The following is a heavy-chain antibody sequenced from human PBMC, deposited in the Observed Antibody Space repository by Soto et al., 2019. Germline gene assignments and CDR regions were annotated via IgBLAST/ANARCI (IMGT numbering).Heavy chain of an antibody. CDR1: GYTFTSYG. CDR2: ISAYNGNT. V-gene: IGHV1-18*01. CDR3: ARDFLGSYDFWSGYQPYYYYGMDV. Sequence: GASVEVSCKXSGYTFTSYGISWVRQAPGQGLEWMGWISAYNGNTNYAQKLQGRVTMTTDTSTSTAYMELRSLRSDDTAVYYCARDFLGSYDFWSGYQPYYYYGMDVWGQGTTVTVSS. D-gene: IGHD3-3*01. J-gene: IGHJ6*02.